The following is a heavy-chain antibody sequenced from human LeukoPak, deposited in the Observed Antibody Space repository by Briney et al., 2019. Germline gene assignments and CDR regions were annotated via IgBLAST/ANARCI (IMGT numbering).Heavy chain of an antibody. CDR1: GGSISSSSYY. V-gene: IGHV4-39*07. CDR2: IYYSGST. Sequence: ETLSLTCTVSGGSISSSSYYWAWIRQPPGKGLEWIGSIYYSGSTYYNPSLKSRVTISVDTSKNQFSLKLSSVTAADTAVYYCARDPSGLLFGFDYWGQGTLVTVSS. D-gene: IGHD2-21*02. J-gene: IGHJ4*02. CDR3: ARDPSGLLFGFDY.